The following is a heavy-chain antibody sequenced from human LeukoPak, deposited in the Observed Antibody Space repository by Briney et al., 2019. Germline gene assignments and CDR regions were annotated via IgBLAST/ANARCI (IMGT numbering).Heavy chain of an antibody. J-gene: IGHJ4*02. D-gene: IGHD3-22*01. CDR3: AKRGVVIRVILVGFHKEAYYFDS. V-gene: IGHV3-23*01. CDR1: GITLSNYG. Sequence: PGGSLRVSCAVSGITLSNYGMSWVRQAPGKGLEWVAGISDGGGRTNYADSVKGRFTISRDNPKTTLYLQMTSLRAEDTAVYFCAKRGVVIRVILVGFHKEAYYFDSWGQGALVTVSS. CDR2: ISDGGGRT.